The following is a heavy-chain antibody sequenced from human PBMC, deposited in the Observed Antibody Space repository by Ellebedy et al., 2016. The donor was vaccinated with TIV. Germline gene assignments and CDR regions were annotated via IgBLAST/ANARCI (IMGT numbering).Heavy chain of an antibody. J-gene: IGHJ6*02. CDR1: GDKVSNTGAA. D-gene: IGHD2-8*01. Sequence: SQTLSLPCAISGDKVSNTGAAWNWIRQSPSRGPEWLGRTYYRSKWYNDYAVSVRGRITINAYTSKNHFYLQLNSVTPEDTAVYYCARDHSWCQSCMDVWGQGTTVTVSS. CDR2: TYYRSKWYN. CDR3: ARDHSWCQSCMDV. V-gene: IGHV6-1*01.